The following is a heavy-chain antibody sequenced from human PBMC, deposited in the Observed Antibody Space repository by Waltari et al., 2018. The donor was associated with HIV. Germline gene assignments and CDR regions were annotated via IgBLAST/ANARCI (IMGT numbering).Heavy chain of an antibody. D-gene: IGHD4-4*01. CDR2: IIPIFGTA. CDR1: GGNFSNYA. CDR3: ARVARFRTVIDAFDI. Sequence: QLVQTAAEVKKPGSAVRVSCRASGGNFSNYAINWVRQAPGQGLEWMGGIIPIFGTAMYAQNFQGRVTIIADESTKTAYMDLSSLRSEDSAVYYCARVARFRTVIDAFDIWGQGTMLTVAS. V-gene: IGHV1-69*12. J-gene: IGHJ3*02.